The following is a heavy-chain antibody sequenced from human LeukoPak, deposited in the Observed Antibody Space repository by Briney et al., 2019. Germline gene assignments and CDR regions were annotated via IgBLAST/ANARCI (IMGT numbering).Heavy chain of an antibody. CDR3: ARDSQIVVVPAAIYYYYGMDV. D-gene: IGHD2-2*02. CDR1: GFTFSDYY. Sequence: GGSLRLSCAASGFTFSDYYMSWIRQAPGKGLEWVSYISSSGSTIYYADSVKGRFTISRDNAKNSLYLQMNSLRAEDTAVYYCARDSQIVVVPAAIYYYYGMDVWGQGTTVTVSS. V-gene: IGHV3-11*01. J-gene: IGHJ6*02. CDR2: ISSSGSTI.